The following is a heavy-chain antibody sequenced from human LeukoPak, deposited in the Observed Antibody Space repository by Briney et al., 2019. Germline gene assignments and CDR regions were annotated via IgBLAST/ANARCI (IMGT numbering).Heavy chain of an antibody. Sequence: PGGSLRLSCAASGFTFSSYWMHWVRQAPGKGLEWASSISSSSSYIYYADSVKGRFTISRDNAKNSLYLQMNSLRAEDTAVYYCARDTAMVSFDYWGQGTLVTVSS. CDR1: GFTFSSYW. J-gene: IGHJ4*02. D-gene: IGHD5-18*01. CDR2: ISSSSSYI. CDR3: ARDTAMVSFDY. V-gene: IGHV3-21*01.